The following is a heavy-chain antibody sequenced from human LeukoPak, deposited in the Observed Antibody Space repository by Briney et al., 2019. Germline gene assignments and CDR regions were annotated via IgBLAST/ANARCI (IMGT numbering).Heavy chain of an antibody. CDR1: GFTFSSYW. V-gene: IGHV3-7*01. Sequence: PGGSLRLSCAVSGFTFSSYWMTWVRQAPGKGLEWVANIKHDGSEKYYVDSVKGRFTISRDNAKNSLYLQMHSLRAEDTAVYYCARDQLMVLDYNYFYGLDVWGQGTTVTVSS. D-gene: IGHD3-10*01. CDR2: IKHDGSEK. J-gene: IGHJ6*02. CDR3: ARDQLMVLDYNYFYGLDV.